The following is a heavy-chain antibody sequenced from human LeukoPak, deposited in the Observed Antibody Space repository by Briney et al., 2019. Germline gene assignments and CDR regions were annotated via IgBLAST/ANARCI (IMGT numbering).Heavy chain of an antibody. Sequence: SETLSLTCTVSGGSISSYYWSWIRQPPGKGLEWIGYIYYSGSTYYNPSLKSRVTISVDTSKNQLSLKLNSVTATDTAVYYCARHYGPWGQGTLVTVSS. V-gene: IGHV4-59*08. CDR2: IYYSGST. CDR3: ARHYGP. J-gene: IGHJ4*02. D-gene: IGHD3-10*01. CDR1: GGSISSYY.